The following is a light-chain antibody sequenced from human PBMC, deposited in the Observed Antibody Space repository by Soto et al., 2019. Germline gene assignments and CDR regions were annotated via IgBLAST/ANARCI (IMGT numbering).Light chain of an antibody. CDR1: QSVSSN. Sequence: EIVMTQSPATLSVSPGERATLSCRASQSVSSNLAWYQQKPGQAPRLLIYGASTRATGIPARFSGSGSGTEFTLTISSLQSEDFAVYYCQQYNNWNYNCGQGTKVDIK. CDR3: QQYNNWNYN. J-gene: IGKJ2*01. V-gene: IGKV3-15*01. CDR2: GAS.